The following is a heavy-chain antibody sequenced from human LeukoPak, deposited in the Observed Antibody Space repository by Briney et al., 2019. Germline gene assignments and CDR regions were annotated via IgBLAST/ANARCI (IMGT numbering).Heavy chain of an antibody. CDR1: GASFSGYY. CDR3: ARVGSSSWPSSGYYYYMDV. Sequence: PSETLSLTCAVDGASFSGYYWGWIRQPPRNGLEWLGEINQSGSTNYNPSLKSRVTISVDTSKNQFSLKLSSVTAADTAVYYCARVGSSSWPSSGYYYYMDVWGKGTTVTVSS. CDR2: INQSGST. D-gene: IGHD6-13*01. J-gene: IGHJ6*03. V-gene: IGHV4-34*01.